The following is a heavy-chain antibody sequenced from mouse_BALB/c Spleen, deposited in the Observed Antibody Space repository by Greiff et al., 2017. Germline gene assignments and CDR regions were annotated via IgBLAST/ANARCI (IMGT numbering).Heavy chain of an antibody. CDR2: IWTGGGT. CDR1: GFSLTSYD. Sequence: QVQLQQSGPGLVAPSQSLSITCTVSGFSLTSYDISWIRQPPGKGLEWLGVIWTGGGTNYNSAFMSRLSISKDNSKSQVFLKMNSLQTDDTAIYYCVREGEGGFSFDYWGQGTTLTVSS. CDR3: VREGEGGFSFDY. V-gene: IGHV2-9-2*01. J-gene: IGHJ2*01.